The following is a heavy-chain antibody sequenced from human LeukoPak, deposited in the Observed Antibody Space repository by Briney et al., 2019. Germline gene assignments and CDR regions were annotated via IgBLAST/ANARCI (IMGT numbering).Heavy chain of an antibody. V-gene: IGHV1-24*01. CDR3: ATRLLGGNDFDY. Sequence: ASVKVSCKVSGYTLTELSVHWVRQAPGEGLEWMGGFDPEDGETIYAQKFQGRVTMTEDTSTDTAYMELSSLRSEDTAVYYCATRLLGGNDFDYWGQGTLVTVSS. D-gene: IGHD4-23*01. J-gene: IGHJ4*02. CDR1: GYTLTELS. CDR2: FDPEDGET.